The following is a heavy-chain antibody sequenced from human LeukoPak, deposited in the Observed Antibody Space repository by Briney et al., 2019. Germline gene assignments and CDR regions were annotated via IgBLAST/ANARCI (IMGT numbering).Heavy chain of an antibody. CDR2: IYYSGST. CDR3: ARGVYIAAAQYGY. Sequence: TPSETLSLTCTVSGGSISSYYWSWIRQSPGKGLEWIGYIYYSGSTNYNPSLKSRVTISLDTSKNQFSLKLSSVTAADTAVYYCARGVYIAAAQYGYWGQGTLVTVSS. J-gene: IGHJ4*02. CDR1: GGSISSYY. D-gene: IGHD6-13*01. V-gene: IGHV4-59*08.